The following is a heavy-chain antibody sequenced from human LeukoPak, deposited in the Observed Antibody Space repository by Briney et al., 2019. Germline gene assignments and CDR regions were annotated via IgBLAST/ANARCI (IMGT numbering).Heavy chain of an antibody. J-gene: IGHJ4*02. D-gene: IGHD3-3*01. CDR1: GFTFSSYA. V-gene: IGHV3-23*01. CDR3: AKKTSEYDDASSPDY. CDR2: ISGSGGST. Sequence: GGSLRLSCAASGFTFSSYAMSWVRQAPGKGLEWVSAISGSGGSTYYADSVKGRFTISRDNSKNTLHLQMKSLRAEDTAVYYCAKKTSEYDDASSPDYWGQGTLVTVSS.